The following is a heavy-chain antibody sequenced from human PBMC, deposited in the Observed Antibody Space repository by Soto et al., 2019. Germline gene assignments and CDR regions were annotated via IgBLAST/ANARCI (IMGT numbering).Heavy chain of an antibody. Sequence: GGSLRLSCYASGFTFSSYDMHWVRQGPGKGLEWVSAIGTAGDTNYAGSVKGRFTISRENAKNSLYLQMNSLRAGDTAIYFCARAIGPTLFDYWGQGTLVTVSS. D-gene: IGHD3-22*01. J-gene: IGHJ4*02. CDR1: GFTFSSYD. CDR3: ARAIGPTLFDY. V-gene: IGHV3-13*04. CDR2: IGTAGDT.